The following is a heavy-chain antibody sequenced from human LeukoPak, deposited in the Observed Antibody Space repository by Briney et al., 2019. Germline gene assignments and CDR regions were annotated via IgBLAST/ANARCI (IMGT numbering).Heavy chain of an antibody. D-gene: IGHD3-10*01. CDR2: IYYSGST. CDR1: GGSISSGGYS. V-gene: IGHV4-31*03. Sequence: PSETLSLTCTVSGGSISSGGYSWSWLRQHPGKGLEWIGYIYYSGSTYYNPSLKSRVTISVDTSKNQFSLKLSSVTAADTAVYYCARFDQSGDDAFDIWGQGTMVTVSS. J-gene: IGHJ3*02. CDR3: ARFDQSGDDAFDI.